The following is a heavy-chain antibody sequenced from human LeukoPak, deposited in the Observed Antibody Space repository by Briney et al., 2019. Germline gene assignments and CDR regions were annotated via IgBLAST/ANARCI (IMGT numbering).Heavy chain of an antibody. D-gene: IGHD2-8*02. J-gene: IGHJ5*02. CDR1: GFNPNNSA. CDR2: ISGSGVHM. CDR3: ARVVDYVELVVVVTGGWFVP. Sequence: PRGCLRLSRAASGFNPNNSAMSWVRQAPRKGLEWGSVISGSGVHMYYADSVQGRFTSSRDASKRTLYLQMNSLRIEDTALYFCARVVDYVELVVVVTGGWFVPWGQGTQVTVSS. V-gene: IGHV3-23*01.